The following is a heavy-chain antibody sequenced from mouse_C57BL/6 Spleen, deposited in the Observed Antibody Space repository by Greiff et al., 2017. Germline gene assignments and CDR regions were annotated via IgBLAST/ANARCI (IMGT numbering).Heavy chain of an antibody. CDR1: GYTFTDYY. V-gene: IGHV1-26*01. D-gene: IGHD1-1*01. Sequence: VQLQQSGPELVKPGASVKISCKASGYTFTDYYMNWVKQSHGKSLEWIGDINPNNGGTSYNQKFKGKATLTVDKSSSTAYMELRSLTSEDSAVYYCARKSPPTVVDGFDYWGQGTTLTVSS. J-gene: IGHJ2*01. CDR3: ARKSPPTVVDGFDY. CDR2: INPNNGGT.